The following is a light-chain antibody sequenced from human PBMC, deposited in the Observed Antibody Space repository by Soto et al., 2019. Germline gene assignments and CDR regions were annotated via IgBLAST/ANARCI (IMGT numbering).Light chain of an antibody. CDR3: QQTYSTPYT. J-gene: IGKJ2*01. CDR2: TSG. Sequence: IQMTQSPSSLSASVGDRVTITCRASQRITTYLNWYQQKPGNAPKLLITTSGTLQRGVPSRFSGSGSWTDFTLTITSLQREDFATYLCQQTYSTPYTFGQGTKLEIK. V-gene: IGKV1-39*01. CDR1: QRITTY.